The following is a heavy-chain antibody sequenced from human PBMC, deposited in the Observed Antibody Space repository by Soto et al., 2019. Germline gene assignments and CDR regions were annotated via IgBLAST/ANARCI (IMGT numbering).Heavy chain of an antibody. J-gene: IGHJ4*02. CDR3: ATERSGIDY. CDR2: TDKSGSTI. Sequence: LRLSCAASGFAFSSYEMNWVRQAPGKGLEWLSYTDKSGSTIYYADSLKGRFTISRDNAKNSLYLQMNGLRAEDTAIYYCATERSGIDYWGQGTLVTVSS. D-gene: IGHD3-3*01. CDR1: GFAFSSYE. V-gene: IGHV3-48*03.